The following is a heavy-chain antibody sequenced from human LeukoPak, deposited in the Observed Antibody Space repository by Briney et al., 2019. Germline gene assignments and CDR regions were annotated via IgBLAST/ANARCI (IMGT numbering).Heavy chain of an antibody. CDR2: ISAYNGNT. Sequence: GASVKVSCKASGYTFTSYGISWVRQAPGQGLEWMGWISAYNGNTNYAQKLQGRVTMTTDTSTSTAYMELRSLRSDDTAVYYCARGWIQLWLGVTQAPTREPELDYWGQGTLVTVSS. CDR3: ARGWIQLWLGVTQAPTREPELDY. D-gene: IGHD5-18*01. CDR1: GYTFTSYG. V-gene: IGHV1-18*01. J-gene: IGHJ4*02.